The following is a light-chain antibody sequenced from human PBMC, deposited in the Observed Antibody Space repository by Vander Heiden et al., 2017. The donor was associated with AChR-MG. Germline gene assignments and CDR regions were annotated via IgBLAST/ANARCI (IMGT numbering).Light chain of an antibody. V-gene: IGKV1-39*01. CDR1: QSISSY. CDR3: QQSDSTPAYT. CDR2: AAS. Sequence: DIQMTQSPSSLSASVGDRVTITCRASQSISSYLNWYQQKPGKAPKLLIYAASSLQSGVPSRFSGSGIGTDFTLTISSLQPEDFATYYCQQSDSTPAYTFGQRTKLEIK. J-gene: IGKJ2*01.